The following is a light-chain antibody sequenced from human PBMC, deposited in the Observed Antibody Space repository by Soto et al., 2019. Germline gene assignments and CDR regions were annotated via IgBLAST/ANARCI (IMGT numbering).Light chain of an antibody. CDR3: HQYDTFPYT. V-gene: IGKV1-33*01. CDR1: QDISNY. Sequence: DIQMTQSPSYLSASVGDRVTITCQASQDISNYLNWYQQKPGRAPKLLIYDASNLETGVPSRFSGSGSGTDFTFTICSLQPEDIATYYCHQYDTFPYTFGQGTKLEI. CDR2: DAS. J-gene: IGKJ2*01.